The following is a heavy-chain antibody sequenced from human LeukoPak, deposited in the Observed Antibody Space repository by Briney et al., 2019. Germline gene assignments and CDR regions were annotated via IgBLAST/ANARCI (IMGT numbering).Heavy chain of an antibody. V-gene: IGHV3-20*01. J-gene: IGHJ3*02. CDR2: INWNGGST. CDR3: ARGGPYSSSSEVDAFDI. CDR1: GFTFDDYG. D-gene: IGHD6-6*01. Sequence: GGSLRLSCAASGFTFDDYGMSWVRQAPGKGLEWVSGINWNGGSTGYADSVKGRFTISRDNAKNSLYLQMNSLRAEDTALYHCARGGPYSSSSEVDAFDIWGQGTMVTVSS.